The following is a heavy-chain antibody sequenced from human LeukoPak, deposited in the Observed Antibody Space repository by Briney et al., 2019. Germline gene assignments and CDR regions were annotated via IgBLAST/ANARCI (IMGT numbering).Heavy chain of an antibody. CDR2: ISGSGGST. J-gene: IGHJ6*02. Sequence: GGSLRFSCAASGFTFSSYAMSWVRQAPGKGLEWVSAISGSGGSTYYADSVKGRFTISRDNSKNTLYLQMNSLRAEDTAVYYCALNEEYYYYYGMDVWGQGTTVTVSS. CDR1: GFTFSSYA. V-gene: IGHV3-23*01. D-gene: IGHD1-1*01. CDR3: ALNEEYYYYYGMDV.